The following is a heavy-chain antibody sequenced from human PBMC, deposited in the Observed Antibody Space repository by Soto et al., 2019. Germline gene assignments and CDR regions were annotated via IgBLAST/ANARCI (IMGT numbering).Heavy chain of an antibody. CDR2: IYHSGST. D-gene: IGHD1-26*01. J-gene: IGHJ4*02. CDR3: ARGLPPGGGSNFDY. V-gene: IGHV4-38-2*01. Sequence: SETLSLTCAVSGYSISSGYYWGWIRQPPGKGLEWIRSIYHSGSTYYNPSLKSRVTISVDTSKNQFSLKLSSVTAADTAVYYCARGLPPGGGSNFDYWGQGTLVTVSS. CDR1: GYSISSGYY.